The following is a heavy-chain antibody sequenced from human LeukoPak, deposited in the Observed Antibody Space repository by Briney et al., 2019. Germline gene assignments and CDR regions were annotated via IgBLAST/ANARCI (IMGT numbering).Heavy chain of an antibody. V-gene: IGHV3-15*01. D-gene: IGHD5-12*01. CDR1: GFTFNNAW. J-gene: IGHJ6*02. CDR3: TTASRGSLFYYYYGMDV. Sequence: PGGSLRLSCAASGFTFNNAWMSWVRQAPGKGLEWVGRIKGKTDGGTTEYAAPVKGRFTISRDDSKNTLYLQMNSLKTEDTAVYYCTTASRGSLFYYYYGMDVWGQGTTVTVSS. CDR2: IKGKTDGGTT.